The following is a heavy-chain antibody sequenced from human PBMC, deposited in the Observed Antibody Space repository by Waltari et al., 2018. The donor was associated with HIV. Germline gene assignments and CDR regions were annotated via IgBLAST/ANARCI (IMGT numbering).Heavy chain of an antibody. D-gene: IGHD6-13*01. Sequence: EVQLVESGGGLVQPGGSLRLSCAASGFTFSSYSMNWVRQAPGKGLEWVSYISSSSSTIYYADSVKGRFTISRDNAKNSLYLQMNSLRAEDTAVYYCARARGGQLADYWGQGTLVTVSS. CDR3: ARARGGQLADY. V-gene: IGHV3-48*04. CDR2: ISSSSSTI. CDR1: GFTFSSYS. J-gene: IGHJ4*02.